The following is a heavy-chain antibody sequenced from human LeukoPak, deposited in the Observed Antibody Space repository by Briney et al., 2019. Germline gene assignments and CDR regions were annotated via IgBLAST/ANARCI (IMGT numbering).Heavy chain of an antibody. CDR1: GYTFTTYG. D-gene: IGHD3-22*01. CDR2: INTYDGNT. V-gene: IGHV1-18*01. CDR3: ARDSLYDSSTTPLDY. J-gene: IGHJ4*02. Sequence: ASVKVSCKASGYTFTTYGNNYGIAWVRQAPGQGLEWMGWINTYDGNTNYAQKVQGRVTMTTERSTNIAYMELRSLKSDDTAVYYCARDSLYDSSTTPLDYWGQGTLVTVSS.